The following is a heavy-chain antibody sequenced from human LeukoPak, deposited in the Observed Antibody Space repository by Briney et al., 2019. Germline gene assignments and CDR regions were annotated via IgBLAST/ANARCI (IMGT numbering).Heavy chain of an antibody. Sequence: GGSLRLSCAASGFTFSNYAMHWVRQAPGKGLEWVSAISGSGGSTYYADSVKGRFTISRDNSKNTLYLQMNSLRAEDTAVYYCAKAEYSSSSSDYWGQGTLVTVSS. CDR3: AKAEYSSSSSDY. D-gene: IGHD6-13*01. CDR1: GFTFSNYA. CDR2: ISGSGGST. V-gene: IGHV3-23*01. J-gene: IGHJ4*02.